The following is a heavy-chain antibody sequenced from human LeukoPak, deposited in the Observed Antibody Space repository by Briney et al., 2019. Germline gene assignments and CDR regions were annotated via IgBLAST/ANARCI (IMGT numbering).Heavy chain of an antibody. J-gene: IGHJ3*02. Sequence: ASVKVSCKASGYSFTSYYMHWVRQAPGQGLEWMGIINPSGGSTSYAQKFQGRVTMTRDTSTRTVYMELSSLRSEDTAVYYCASPTNDYYDSSGYSLYIWGQGTMVTVSS. CDR3: ASPTNDYYDSSGYSLYI. V-gene: IGHV1-46*01. CDR1: GYSFTSYY. CDR2: INPSGGST. D-gene: IGHD3-22*01.